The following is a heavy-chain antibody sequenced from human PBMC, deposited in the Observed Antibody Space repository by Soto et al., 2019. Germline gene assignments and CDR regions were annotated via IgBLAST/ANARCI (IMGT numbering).Heavy chain of an antibody. CDR2: IYSGGTT. D-gene: IGHD3-3*01. J-gene: IGHJ6*02. V-gene: IGHV3-66*01. Sequence: GGSLRLSCAASGFTVSSNYMSWVRQAPGKGLEWVSVIYSGGTTYYADSVKGRFTISRDNSKNTLYVQMNSLRAEDTAVYYCARDSSTYYDGWYYYGMDVWGQGTTVTVSS. CDR3: ARDSSTYYDGWYYYGMDV. CDR1: GFTVSSNY.